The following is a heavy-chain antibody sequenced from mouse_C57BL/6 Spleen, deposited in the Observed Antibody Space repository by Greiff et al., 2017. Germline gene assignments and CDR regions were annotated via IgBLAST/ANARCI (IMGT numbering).Heavy chain of an antibody. CDR1: GYAFSSSW. J-gene: IGHJ2*01. V-gene: IGHV1-82*01. CDR3: ARSGTPYFDY. D-gene: IGHD4-1*01. Sequence: VKLLESGPELVKPGASVKISCKASGYAFSSSWMNWVKQRPGKGLEWIGRIYPGDGDTNYNGKFKGKATLTADKSSSTAYMQLSSLTSDDSAVYFCARSGTPYFDYWGQGTTLTVSS. CDR2: IYPGDGDT.